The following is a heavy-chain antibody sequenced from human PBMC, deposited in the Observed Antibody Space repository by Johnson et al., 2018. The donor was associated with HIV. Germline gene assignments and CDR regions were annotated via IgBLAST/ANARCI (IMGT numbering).Heavy chain of an antibody. CDR3: AKEKNGYHWTFDI. Sequence: QVQLVESGGGVVQPGRSLRLSCAASRFTFSTYGIHWVRQAPGKGLEWVSVIYSGGSTYYADSVKGRFTISRDNSKNTLYLQMNSLRADDTAVYYCAKEKNGYHWTFDIWGQGTMVTVSS. D-gene: IGHD5-24*01. V-gene: IGHV3-NL1*01. J-gene: IGHJ3*02. CDR2: IYSGGST. CDR1: RFTFSTYG.